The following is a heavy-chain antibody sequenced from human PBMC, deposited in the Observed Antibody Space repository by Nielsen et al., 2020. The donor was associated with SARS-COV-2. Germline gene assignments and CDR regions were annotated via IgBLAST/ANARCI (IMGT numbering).Heavy chain of an antibody. CDR2: IKQDGSEK. CDR1: GFNFSSYW. J-gene: IGHJ4*02. Sequence: GGSLRLSCAASGFNFSSYWMSWVRQAPGKGLEWVANIKQDGSEKYYVDSVKGRFTISRDNAKNSLYLQMNSLRAADTAVYYCDYFDYWGQGTLVTVSS. CDR3: DYFDY. V-gene: IGHV3-7*05.